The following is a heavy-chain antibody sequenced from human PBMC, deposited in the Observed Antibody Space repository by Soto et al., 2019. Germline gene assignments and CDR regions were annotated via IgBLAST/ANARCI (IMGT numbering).Heavy chain of an antibody. CDR3: AKGMYYDSSGHYYYYGMDV. V-gene: IGHV3-30*18. Sequence: GGSLRLSCAASGFTFSSYGMHWVRQAPGKGLEWVAVISYDGSNKYYADSVKGRFTISRDNSKNTLYLQMNSLRAEDTAVYYCAKGMYYDSSGHYYYYGMDVWGQGTTFTVYS. J-gene: IGHJ6*02. CDR2: ISYDGSNK. D-gene: IGHD3-22*01. CDR1: GFTFSSYG.